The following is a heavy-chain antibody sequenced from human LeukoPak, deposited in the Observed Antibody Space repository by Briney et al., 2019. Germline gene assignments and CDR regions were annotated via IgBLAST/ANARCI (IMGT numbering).Heavy chain of an antibody. Sequence: GGSLRLSCAASGFTFSDFYMTWIRQAPGKGLEWVSYITSAGSTYYADSVKGRFTISRDNAKTSLYLQMNNLGAEDTAVYYCARDRGPHGSSPNSGAFGIWGQGTMVTVSS. D-gene: IGHD6-6*01. CDR2: ITSAGST. CDR1: GFTFSDFY. CDR3: ARDRGPHGSSPNSGAFGI. J-gene: IGHJ3*02. V-gene: IGHV3-11*04.